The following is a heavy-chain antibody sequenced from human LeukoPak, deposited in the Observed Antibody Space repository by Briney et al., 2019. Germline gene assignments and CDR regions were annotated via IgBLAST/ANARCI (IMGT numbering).Heavy chain of an antibody. CDR1: GGSLSSGAYY. V-gene: IGHV4-61*08. CDR3: ASYYASGSSRFDY. CDR2: IYYSGST. Sequence: SETLSLTCTLSGGSLSSGAYYWSWIRQYPGKGLEWIGYIYYSGSTNYNPSLKSRVTISVDTSKNQFSLKLSSVTAADTAVYYCASYYASGSSRFDYWGQGTLVTVSS. J-gene: IGHJ4*02. D-gene: IGHD3-10*01.